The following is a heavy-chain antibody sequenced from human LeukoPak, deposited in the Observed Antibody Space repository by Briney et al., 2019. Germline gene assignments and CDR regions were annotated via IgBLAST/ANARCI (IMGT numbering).Heavy chain of an antibody. D-gene: IGHD5-18*01. Sequence: GGSLRLSCAASGFTFSSYAMSWVRQAPGKGQEWVSTISGSGGSTYYADSVKGRFTISRDNSKNTLYLQMNSLRAEDTAVYYCAKEGTAMVIGEFDYWGQGTLVTVSS. CDR2: ISGSGGST. CDR1: GFTFSSYA. J-gene: IGHJ4*02. V-gene: IGHV3-23*01. CDR3: AKEGTAMVIGEFDY.